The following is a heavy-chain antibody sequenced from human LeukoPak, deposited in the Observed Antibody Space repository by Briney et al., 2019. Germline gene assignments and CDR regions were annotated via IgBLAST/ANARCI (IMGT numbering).Heavy chain of an antibody. CDR2: MLDSATT. V-gene: IGHV4-39*07. J-gene: IGHJ6*03. Sequence: SGTLSLTCSVSGGSISSNPNYWGWVRQPPGKGLEWIASMLDSATTYYNPSLKSRVTISLDTSKNQFSLKLSSVTAADTAVYYCARSGSDSAYYYYMDVWGKGTTVTISS. D-gene: IGHD3-10*01. CDR1: GGSISSNPNY. CDR3: ARSGSDSAYYYYMDV.